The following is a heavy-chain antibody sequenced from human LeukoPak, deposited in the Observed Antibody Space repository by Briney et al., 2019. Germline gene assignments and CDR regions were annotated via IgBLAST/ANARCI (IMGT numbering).Heavy chain of an antibody. D-gene: IGHD5-18*01. CDR1: GYSFTSYW. CDR3: ACREFYSPWPGP. Sequence: GESLKISCKGSGYSFTSYWIGWVRQTPGKGLEWMGVIYPGDSRTRYNPSFEGQVTISADKSINTAYLQWSSLKASGTAMYYCACREFYSPWPGPWGQGALVTVSS. CDR2: IYPGDSRT. V-gene: IGHV5-51*01. J-gene: IGHJ5*02.